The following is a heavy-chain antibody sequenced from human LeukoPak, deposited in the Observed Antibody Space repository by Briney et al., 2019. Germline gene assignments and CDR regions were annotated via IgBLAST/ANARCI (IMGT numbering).Heavy chain of an antibody. V-gene: IGHV4-59*01. CDR1: GGSISSYY. CDR2: IYNSGST. CDR3: ARGLLEVWLPLDI. J-gene: IGHJ3*02. D-gene: IGHD5-18*01. Sequence: SETLSLTCTVSGGSISSYYWSWIRQPPGKGLEWIGYIYNSGSTNYNPSLKSRVTISVDTSKNQFSLKLSSVTAADTAVYYCARGLLEVWLPLDIWGQGTMVTVSS.